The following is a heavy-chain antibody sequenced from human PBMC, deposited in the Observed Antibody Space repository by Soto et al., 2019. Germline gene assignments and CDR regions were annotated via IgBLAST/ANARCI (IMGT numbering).Heavy chain of an antibody. D-gene: IGHD2-15*01. CDR2: IYYRGST. CDR1: GGSISSYY. V-gene: IGHV4-59*01. CDR3: ARDPIQTYCSGGTCYYYYYMDL. J-gene: IGHJ6*03. Sequence: QVQLQESGPGLVKPSETLSLTCTVSGGSISSYYWSWIRQPPGKGLEWIGYIYYRGSTNYNPSLKSRVTISVDTSKNQISLKLSSVTAADTAVYYCARDPIQTYCSGGTCYYYYYMDLWGKGTTVTVSS.